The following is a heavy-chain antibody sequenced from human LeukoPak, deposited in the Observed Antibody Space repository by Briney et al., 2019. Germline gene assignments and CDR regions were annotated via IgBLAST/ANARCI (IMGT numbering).Heavy chain of an antibody. Sequence: SETLSLTCAVYGGSFSGYYWSWIRQPPGKGLEWIGEINHSGSTNYNPSLKSRVTISVDTSKNQFSLKLSSVTAADTAVYYCARGWQQIDYWGQETLVTVSS. D-gene: IGHD6-13*01. V-gene: IGHV4-34*01. CDR2: INHSGST. CDR1: GGSFSGYY. J-gene: IGHJ4*02. CDR3: ARGWQQIDY.